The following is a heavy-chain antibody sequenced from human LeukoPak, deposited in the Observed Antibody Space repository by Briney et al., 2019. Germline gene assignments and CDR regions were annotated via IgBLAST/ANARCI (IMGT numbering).Heavy chain of an antibody. D-gene: IGHD1-26*01. V-gene: IGHV4-34*01. CDR1: GGSFSGYY. CDR3: ARVSRSGSYFGAFEI. Sequence: PSETLSLTCAVYGGSFSGYYGSWIRQPPGKGLEWIGEINHSGITYYNEALTRRVTISVDTSKNQFSLKLSSVTAADTAVYYCARVSRSGSYFGAFEIWGQGTMVTVSS. CDR2: INHSGIT. J-gene: IGHJ3*02.